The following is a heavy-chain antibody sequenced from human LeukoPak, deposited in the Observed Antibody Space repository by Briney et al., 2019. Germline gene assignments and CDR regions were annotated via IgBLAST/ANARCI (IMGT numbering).Heavy chain of an antibody. V-gene: IGHV1-46*01. D-gene: IGHD3-3*01. CDR2: INPSGGST. Sequence: ASVKVSCKASGYTFTSYYMHWVRQAPGQGLEWMGIINPSGGSTSYAQKFQGRVTMTRDTSTSTVYMELSSLRSEDTAVYYCARASPITIFGVVIPNWFDPWGQGTLVTVSS. J-gene: IGHJ5*02. CDR3: ARASPITIFGVVIPNWFDP. CDR1: GYTFTSYY.